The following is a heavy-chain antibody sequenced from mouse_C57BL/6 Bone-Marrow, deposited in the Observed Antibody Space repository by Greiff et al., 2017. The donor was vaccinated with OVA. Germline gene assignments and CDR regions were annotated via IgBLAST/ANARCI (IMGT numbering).Heavy chain of an antibody. CDR3: TVYDGYLYFDV. J-gene: IGHJ1*03. V-gene: IGHV5-9-1*02. D-gene: IGHD2-3*01. CDR1: GFTFSSYA. Sequence: EVKLMESGEGLVKPGGSLKLSCAASGFTFSSYAMSWVRQTPEKRLEWVAYISSGGDYIYYADTVKGRFTISRDNARNTLYLQMSSLKSEDTAMYYCTVYDGYLYFDVWGTGTTVTVSS. CDR2: ISSGGDYI.